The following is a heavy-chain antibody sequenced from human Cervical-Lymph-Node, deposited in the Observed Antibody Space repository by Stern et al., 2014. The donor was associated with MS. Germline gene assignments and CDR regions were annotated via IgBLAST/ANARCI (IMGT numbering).Heavy chain of an antibody. Sequence: VQLVESGGGVVQPGRSLRLSCAASGFTFSSYAMHWVRQAPGKGLEWGAVISYDGSNKYYADSVKGRFTISRDNSKNTLYLQMNSLRAEDTAVYYCARDGVAVAAFDYWGQGTLVTVSS. J-gene: IGHJ4*02. CDR3: ARDGVAVAAFDY. CDR2: ISYDGSNK. CDR1: GFTFSSYA. V-gene: IGHV3-30*01. D-gene: IGHD6-19*01.